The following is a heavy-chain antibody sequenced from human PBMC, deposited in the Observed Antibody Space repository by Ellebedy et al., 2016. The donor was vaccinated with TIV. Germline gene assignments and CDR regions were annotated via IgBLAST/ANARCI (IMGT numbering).Heavy chain of an antibody. CDR1: GYTFTGYY. D-gene: IGHD3-10*01. V-gene: IGHV1-2*02. CDR3: ARDMALKTFYGSGSYDDY. Sequence: AASVKVSCKASGYTFTGYYMHWVRQAPGQGLEWMGWINPNSGGTNYAQKFQGRVTMTRDTSISTAYMELSRLRSDDTAVYYCARDMALKTFYGSGSYDDYWGQGTLVTVSS. J-gene: IGHJ4*02. CDR2: INPNSGGT.